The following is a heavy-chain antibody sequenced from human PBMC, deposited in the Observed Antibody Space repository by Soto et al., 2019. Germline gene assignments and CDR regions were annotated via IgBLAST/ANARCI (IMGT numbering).Heavy chain of an antibody. CDR3: VKDYSHGRFPDY. CDR2: STYVGGTP. Sequence: EVDLVESGGGLVQPGGSLRLSCSASGFNLKDYGMHWVRQAPGKGLEQVAASTYVGGTPYYVESVKGRFTVSRDNSKNTLYLQMGSLRPEDTAICFCVKDYSHGRFPDYWCQGTLVTVSS. D-gene: IGHD1-26*01. CDR1: GFNLKDYG. V-gene: IGHV3-64D*06. J-gene: IGHJ4*02.